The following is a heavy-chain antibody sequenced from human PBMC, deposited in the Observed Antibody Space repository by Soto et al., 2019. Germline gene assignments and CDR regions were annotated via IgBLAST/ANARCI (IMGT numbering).Heavy chain of an antibody. D-gene: IGHD4-17*01. CDR3: AKDMKWGGMTTIHYFDS. CDR2: ISANGDNV. J-gene: IGHJ4*02. Sequence: GGSLRLSCVASGLTVDDYAMRWVRQTPGKGLEWVSGISANGDNVDYADSIKGRFTISRDNAKNSLFLQMNSLRPEDTALYYCAKDMKWGGMTTIHYFDSWGQGTQVTVSS. V-gene: IGHV3-9*01. CDR1: GLTVDDYA.